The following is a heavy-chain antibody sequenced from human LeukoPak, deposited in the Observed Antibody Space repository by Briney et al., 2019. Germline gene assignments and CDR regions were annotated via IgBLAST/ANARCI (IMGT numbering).Heavy chain of an antibody. J-gene: IGHJ4*02. CDR1: GGSISSGGYY. V-gene: IGHV4-31*03. D-gene: IGHD1-1*01. Sequence: PSQTLSLTCTVSGGSISSGGYYWSWIRRHPGKGLEWIGYIYYSGSTYYNPSLKSRVTISVDTSKNQFSLKLSSVTAADTAVYYCALGTTGTLDFDYWGQGTLVTVSS. CDR2: IYYSGST. CDR3: ALGTTGTLDFDY.